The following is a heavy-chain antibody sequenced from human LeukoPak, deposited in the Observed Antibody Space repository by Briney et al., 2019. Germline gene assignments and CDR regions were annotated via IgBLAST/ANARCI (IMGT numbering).Heavy chain of an antibody. J-gene: IGHJ6*03. CDR3: ARGLMSSYYYYMDV. CDR2: ISAYNGNT. Sequence: ASVKVSCKASGYTFTSYGISWVRQAPGQGLEWMGWISAYNGNTNYAQKLQGRVTMTTDTSTSTAYMELRSLRSEDTAVYYCARGLMSSYYYYMDVWGKGTTVTVSS. V-gene: IGHV1-18*01. D-gene: IGHD2-8*01. CDR1: GYTFTSYG.